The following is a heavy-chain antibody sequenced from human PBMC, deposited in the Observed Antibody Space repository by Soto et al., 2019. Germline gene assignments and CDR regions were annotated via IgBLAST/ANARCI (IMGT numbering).Heavy chain of an antibody. V-gene: IGHV3-23*01. CDR1: GLTSSSYV. D-gene: IGHD6-19*01. CDR2: ISGSGGST. CDR3: AKSRGSGPYSSGWTYYFDY. Sequence: PGGSLRLSCAASGLTSSSYVMSWVCQAPGKGLEWVSAISGSGGSTYYADSVKGRFTISRDNSKNTLYLQMNSLRAEDTAVYYCAKSRGSGPYSSGWTYYFDYWGQGTLVTVSS. J-gene: IGHJ4*02.